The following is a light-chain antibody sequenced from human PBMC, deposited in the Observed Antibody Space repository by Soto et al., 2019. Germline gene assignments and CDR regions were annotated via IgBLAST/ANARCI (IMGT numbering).Light chain of an antibody. CDR3: QQYNSYPWT. CDR2: DAS. CDR1: QGITTS. Sequence: DIHMTQSPSSVSACVLDRVIIICRASQGITTSLDWYQQKPGKAPKLLIYDASSLQSGVPSRLRGSGYGTELTITISSLQTDDFETYYCQQYNSYPWTFGHGTQVDIK. V-gene: IGKV1D-16*01. J-gene: IGKJ1*01.